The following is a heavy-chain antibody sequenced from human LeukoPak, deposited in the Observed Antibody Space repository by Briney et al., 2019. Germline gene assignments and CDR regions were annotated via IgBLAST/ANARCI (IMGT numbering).Heavy chain of an antibody. Sequence: ASVKVSCKASGYTFTGYYMHWVRQAPGQGLEWMGWINPNSGGTNYAQKFQGRVTMTRDTSISTAYMELSRLRSDDTAVYYCARGADSSGYYTGYWGQGTLVTVSS. CDR3: ARGADSSGYYTGY. CDR2: INPNSGGT. V-gene: IGHV1-2*02. D-gene: IGHD3-22*01. J-gene: IGHJ4*02. CDR1: GYTFTGYY.